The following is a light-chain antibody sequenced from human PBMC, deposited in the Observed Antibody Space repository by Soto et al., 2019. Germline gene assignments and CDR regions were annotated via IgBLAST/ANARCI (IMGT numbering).Light chain of an antibody. V-gene: IGLV2-14*01. Sequence: QSALTQPASVSGSPGQSITISCTGTSSDVGGYNYVSWYQQHPGIAPKLLIYGVTNRPSGVSTRFSGSKSGNTASLTISGLQAEDEADYLCSSYTSASTLLYLFGTGTKLTVL. CDR1: SSDVGGYNY. CDR2: GVT. J-gene: IGLJ1*01. CDR3: SSYTSASTLLYL.